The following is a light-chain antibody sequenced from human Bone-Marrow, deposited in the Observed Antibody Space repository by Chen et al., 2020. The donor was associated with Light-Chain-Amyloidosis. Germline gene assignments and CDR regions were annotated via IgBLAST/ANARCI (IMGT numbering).Light chain of an antibody. V-gene: IGLV1-40*01. Sequence: QSVLTQPPSVSGAPGQKVTILCTGSSSNIGAGNDVHWYQQLPGTTPKLLIYGNTNRLSGVPSRFSGSKSGTSASLVISGLQPDDEADYHCQTYANATHVFGTGTKVIVL. CDR1: SSNIGAGND. CDR3: QTYANATHV. J-gene: IGLJ1*01. CDR2: GNT.